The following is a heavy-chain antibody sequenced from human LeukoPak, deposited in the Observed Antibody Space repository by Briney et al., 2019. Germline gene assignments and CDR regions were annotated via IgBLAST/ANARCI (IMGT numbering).Heavy chain of an antibody. CDR2: ISGSGDVT. CDR3: ARDLPPAPWNGMDV. Sequence: GGSLRLSCVASGFTFSSYAMSWVRQAPGKGLEWVSAISGSGDVTYYADSVKGRFTISRDNSKNTLYLQMNSLRPEDTAVYYCARDLPPAPWNGMDVWGQGTTVTVSS. CDR1: GFTFSSYA. D-gene: IGHD2-2*01. J-gene: IGHJ6*02. V-gene: IGHV3-23*01.